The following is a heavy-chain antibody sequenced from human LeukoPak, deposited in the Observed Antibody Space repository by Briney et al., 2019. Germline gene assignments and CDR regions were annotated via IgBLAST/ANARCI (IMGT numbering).Heavy chain of an antibody. Sequence: GGSLRLSCAASGFTFSTFAMIWVRQPPGKGLEWVSSIFPSGGEIHYADSVKGTFTISRDNAKNSLYLQMNSLRAEDTAVYYCARVVTVRGFDYWGQGTLVTVSS. J-gene: IGHJ4*02. CDR1: GFTFSTFA. CDR2: IFPSGGEI. CDR3: ARVVTVRGFDY. D-gene: IGHD3-10*01. V-gene: IGHV3-21*01.